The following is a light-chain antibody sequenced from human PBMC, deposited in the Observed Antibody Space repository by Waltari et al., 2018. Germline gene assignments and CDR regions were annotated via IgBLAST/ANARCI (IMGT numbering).Light chain of an antibody. Sequence: EIVMTPSPATLSVSPGERATLSCRASQRVSSNLAWYQQKPGQSPRLLIYGASTRATGIAARFSGSGSGTEFTLTISSLQSEDFALYYCQQYNDWPRTFGQGTKVEI. CDR1: QRVSSN. CDR2: GAS. CDR3: QQYNDWPRT. J-gene: IGKJ1*01. V-gene: IGKV3-15*01.